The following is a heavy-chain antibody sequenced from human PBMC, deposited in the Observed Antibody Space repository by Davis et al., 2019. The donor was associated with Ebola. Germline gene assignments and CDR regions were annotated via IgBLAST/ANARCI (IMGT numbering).Heavy chain of an antibody. CDR1: VITFSSYA. V-gene: IGHV3-21*01. J-gene: IGHJ4*02. CDR3: ARELIEDY. Sequence: PGGSLRLSCTDSVITFSSYAMTWVRQAPGKGLEWVSSISSSSSYIYYADSVKGRFTISRDNAKNSLYLQMNSLRAEDTAVYYCARELIEDYWGQGTLVTVSS. CDR2: ISSSSSYI.